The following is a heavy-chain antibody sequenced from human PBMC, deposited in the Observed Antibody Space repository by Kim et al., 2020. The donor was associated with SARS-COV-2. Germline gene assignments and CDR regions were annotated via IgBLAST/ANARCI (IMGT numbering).Heavy chain of an antibody. D-gene: IGHD3-22*01. J-gene: IGHJ4*02. CDR2: IWYDGSNK. CDR1: GFTFSSYG. Sequence: GGSLRLSCAASGFTFSSYGMHWVRQAPGKGLEWVAVIWYDGSNKYYADSVKGRFTISRDNSKNTLYLQMNSLRAEDTAVYYCARDVGSSGTYYWGQGTLVTVSS. V-gene: IGHV3-33*01. CDR3: ARDVGSSGTYY.